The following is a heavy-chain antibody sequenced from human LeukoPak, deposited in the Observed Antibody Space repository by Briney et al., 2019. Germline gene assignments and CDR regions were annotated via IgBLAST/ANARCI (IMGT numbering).Heavy chain of an antibody. CDR1: GFTFSSYS. J-gene: IGHJ6*02. D-gene: IGHD2-2*02. CDR3: ARDFDIVVVPAAIGLAYYYGMDV. Sequence: GGSLRLSCAASGFTFSSYSMNWVRHAPGKGLEWVSSISSSSSYIYYADSVKGRFTISRDNAKNSLYLQMNSLRAEDTAVYYCARDFDIVVVPAAIGLAYYYGMDVWGQGTTVTVSS. CDR2: ISSSSSYI. V-gene: IGHV3-21*01.